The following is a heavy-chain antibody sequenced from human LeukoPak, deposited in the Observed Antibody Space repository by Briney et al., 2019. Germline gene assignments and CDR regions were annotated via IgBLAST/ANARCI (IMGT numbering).Heavy chain of an antibody. J-gene: IGHJ4*02. CDR1: GFPFSTYA. Sequence: PGGSLRLSCAASGFPFSTYAMNWVRQAPGKGLEWVSVITGSGGFTQYADSVKGRFTISRDNSKNTLYVQMNNLRPEDTAMYYCATMQEYWGQGTLVTVSS. CDR2: ITGSGGFT. V-gene: IGHV3-23*01. CDR3: ATMQEY.